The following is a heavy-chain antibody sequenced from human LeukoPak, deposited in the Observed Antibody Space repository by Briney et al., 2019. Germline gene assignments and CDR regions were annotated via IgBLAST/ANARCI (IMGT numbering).Heavy chain of an antibody. Sequence: PGGSLRLSCAASGFTFSNYNMNWVRQAPGKGLEWVSSISSISSYIYYADSVKGRFTISIDNAKNSLYLQMNSLRTEDTAVYYCARGKITYDILTGYYAWFDPWGQGTLVTVSS. CDR2: ISSISSYI. CDR1: GFTFSNYN. V-gene: IGHV3-21*01. CDR3: ARGKITYDILTGYYAWFDP. D-gene: IGHD3-9*01. J-gene: IGHJ5*02.